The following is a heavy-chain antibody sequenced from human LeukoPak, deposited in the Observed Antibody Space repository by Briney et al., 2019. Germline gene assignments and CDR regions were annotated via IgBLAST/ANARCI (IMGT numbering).Heavy chain of an antibody. D-gene: IGHD6-19*01. Sequence: QSGGSLRLSCAASGFTFSSYAMSWVRQAPGKGREWVSALSGSGGSTYYADSVKGRFTISRDNSKNTLYLQMNSLRAEDTAVYYCAKGYSSGWYSSNWFDPWGQGTLVTVSS. J-gene: IGHJ5*02. CDR2: LSGSGGST. CDR3: AKGYSSGWYSSNWFDP. V-gene: IGHV3-23*01. CDR1: GFTFSSYA.